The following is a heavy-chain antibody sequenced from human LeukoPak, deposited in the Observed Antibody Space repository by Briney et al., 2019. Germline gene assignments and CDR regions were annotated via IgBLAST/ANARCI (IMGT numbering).Heavy chain of an antibody. Sequence: PSETLSLTCAVSGGSISSGGYSWSWIRQPPGKGLEWIGEINHSGSTNYNPSLKSRVTISVDTSKNQFSLKLSSVTAADTAVYYCARGDTYDAFDIWGQGTMVTVSS. CDR3: ARGDTYDAFDI. V-gene: IGHV4-30-2*01. D-gene: IGHD2-8*01. J-gene: IGHJ3*02. CDR2: INHSGST. CDR1: GGSISSGGYS.